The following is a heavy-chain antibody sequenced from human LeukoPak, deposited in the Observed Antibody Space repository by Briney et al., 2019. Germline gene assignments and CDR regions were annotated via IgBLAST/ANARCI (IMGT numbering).Heavy chain of an antibody. CDR3: AVGVRSWGSYQIWGHAFDI. D-gene: IGHD3-16*02. CDR1: GYTLASFG. CDR2: IRAYNGNT. J-gene: IGHJ3*02. Sequence: ASVKVSCKVYGYTLASFGIRWVRQVHRQGREWMGWIRAYNGNTNYAQKREGRGTPTTDTSTSTAYMELSSLRSEDTAVYYCAVGVRSWGSYQIWGHAFDIWGQGTMVTVSS. V-gene: IGHV1-18*01.